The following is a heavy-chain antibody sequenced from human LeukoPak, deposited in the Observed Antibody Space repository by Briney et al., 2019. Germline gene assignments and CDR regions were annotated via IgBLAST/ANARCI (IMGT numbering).Heavy chain of an antibody. CDR1: GFTFSSYW. CDR3: AYTALGYYFDY. Sequence: GGSLRLSCAASGFTFSSYWMSWVRQAPGKGLEWVANIKQDGSEKYYVDSVKGRFTISRDNAKNSLYLQMNSLRAEDTAVYYCAYTALGYYFDYWGQGTLVTVSS. CDR2: IKQDGSEK. J-gene: IGHJ4*02. D-gene: IGHD5-18*01. V-gene: IGHV3-7*01.